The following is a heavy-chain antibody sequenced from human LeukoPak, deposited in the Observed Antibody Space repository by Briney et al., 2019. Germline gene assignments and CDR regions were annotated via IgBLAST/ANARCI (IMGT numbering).Heavy chain of an antibody. Sequence: GGSLRLSCAASGFTFSHFWMSWVRQAPGKGLEWVSYISASSTTIYYADSVKGRFTISRDNAKNSLYLQMNSLRAEDTAVYYCARAWREAAAFVYFHHWGQGTLVTVSS. CDR3: ARAWREAAAFVYFHH. J-gene: IGHJ1*01. CDR1: GFTFSHFW. D-gene: IGHD6-13*01. V-gene: IGHV3-48*01. CDR2: ISASSTTI.